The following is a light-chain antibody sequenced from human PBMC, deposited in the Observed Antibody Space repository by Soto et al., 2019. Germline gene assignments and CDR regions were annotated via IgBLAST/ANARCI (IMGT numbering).Light chain of an antibody. CDR3: CSYAGTFYV. CDR2: DVS. V-gene: IGLV2-11*01. Sequence: ALTQPRSVSGSPGQSVTISCTGTSSDFGGYNYVSWYQHHPGKAPKLMIYDVSERPSGVPDRFSGSKSGNTASLTISGLQAEDEADYYCCSYAGTFYVFGTGTKVTVL. J-gene: IGLJ1*01. CDR1: SSDFGGYNY.